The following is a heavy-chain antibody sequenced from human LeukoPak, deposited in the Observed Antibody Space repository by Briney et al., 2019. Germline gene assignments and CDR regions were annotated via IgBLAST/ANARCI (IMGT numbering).Heavy chain of an antibody. CDR3: ARVPSTTHFDY. CDR2: IYYSGST. Sequence: SQTLSLTCTVSGGSISSGDYYWSWIRQPPGKGLEWIGYIYYSGSTYYNPSLKSRVIISVDTSKNQFSLKLSSVTAADTAVYYCARVPSTTHFDYWGQGTLVTVSS. CDR1: GGSISSGDYY. J-gene: IGHJ4*02. D-gene: IGHD1-26*01. V-gene: IGHV4-30-4*01.